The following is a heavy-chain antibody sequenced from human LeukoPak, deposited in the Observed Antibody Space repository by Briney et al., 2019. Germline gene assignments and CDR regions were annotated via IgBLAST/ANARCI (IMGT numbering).Heavy chain of an antibody. Sequence: PSETLSLTCTVSGGSISSSSYYWGWIRQPPGKGLEWIGSIYYSGSTYYNPSLKSRVTISVDTSKNQFSLKLSSVTAADTAVYYCAGFWARIVVVIDFDYWGQGTLVTVSS. CDR1: GGSISSSSYY. V-gene: IGHV4-39*07. CDR3: AGFWARIVVVIDFDY. D-gene: IGHD3-22*01. J-gene: IGHJ4*02. CDR2: IYYSGST.